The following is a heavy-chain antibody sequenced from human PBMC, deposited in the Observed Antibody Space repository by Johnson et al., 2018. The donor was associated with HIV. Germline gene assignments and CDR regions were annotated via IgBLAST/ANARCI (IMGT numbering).Heavy chain of an antibody. CDR2: SKNKANSYST. CDR3: SGGRDLRAFDI. D-gene: IGHD3-10*01. J-gene: IGHJ3*02. Sequence: AQLVESGGGLVKPGGSLRLSCAASGFTFSDHYLDWVRQAPGKGLEWVGRSKNKANSYSTEYAASVKGRFTISRDDSKNSLYLQMNSLKTEDPAMYYCSGGRDLRAFDIWGAGTMVTVS. CDR1: GFTFSDHY. V-gene: IGHV3-72*01.